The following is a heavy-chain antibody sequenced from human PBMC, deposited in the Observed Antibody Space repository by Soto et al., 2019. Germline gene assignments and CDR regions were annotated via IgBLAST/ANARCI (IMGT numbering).Heavy chain of an antibody. Sequence: QVQLQESGPGLVKPSQTLSLTCTVSGGSISSGNYYWSWIRQHPGKGLEWIGYIFYSGSTYYNPSLQSRVTISVDTSKNQFSLKLSSVTAADTGVYYCAIGGSGDIVVVAAIDYWGQGTLVTVSS. CDR3: AIGGSGDIVVVAAIDY. CDR2: IFYSGST. D-gene: IGHD2-15*01. J-gene: IGHJ4*02. CDR1: GGSISSGNYY. V-gene: IGHV4-31*03.